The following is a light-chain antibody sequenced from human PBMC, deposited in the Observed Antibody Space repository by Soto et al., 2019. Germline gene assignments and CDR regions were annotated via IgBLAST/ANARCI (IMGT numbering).Light chain of an antibody. CDR1: QSVSSSF. CDR3: QQYGSSPVT. V-gene: IGKV3-20*01. Sequence: EIVWTQSPGTLSLSPGERSTLSCMASQSVSSSFLAWYQQKPGQAPRLLMYGAAYRAPGIPGRFSGSGSGTDFTLTISRLEPEDFAVYYCQQYGSSPVTFGPGTKVDVK. CDR2: GAA. J-gene: IGKJ3*01.